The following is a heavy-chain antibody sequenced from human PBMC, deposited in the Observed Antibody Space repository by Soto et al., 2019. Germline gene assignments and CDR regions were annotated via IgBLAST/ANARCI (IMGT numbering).Heavy chain of an antibody. CDR1: GFTFSSYG. CDR3: AKPYGDYVIDAFDI. J-gene: IGHJ3*02. V-gene: IGHV3-30*18. Sequence: GGSLRLSCAASGFTFSSYGMHWVRQAPGKGLEWVAVISYDGSNKYYADSVKGRFTISRDNSKNTLYLQMNSLRAEDTAVYYCAKPYGDYVIDAFDIWGQGTMVTVSS. D-gene: IGHD4-17*01. CDR2: ISYDGSNK.